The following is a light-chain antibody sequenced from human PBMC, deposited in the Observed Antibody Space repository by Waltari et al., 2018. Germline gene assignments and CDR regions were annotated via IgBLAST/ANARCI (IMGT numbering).Light chain of an antibody. Sequence: QSALAQPPSASGSPGQSITISCPGTSSDVGGYTAVSWYQQHPGKAPKLMIYEVSKRPSGVPDRFSGSKSGNTASLTVSGLQAEDEAAYYCSSYAGSNFVVFGGGTKVTVL. V-gene: IGLV2-8*01. J-gene: IGLJ2*01. CDR1: SSDVGGYTA. CDR3: SSYAGSNFVV. CDR2: EVS.